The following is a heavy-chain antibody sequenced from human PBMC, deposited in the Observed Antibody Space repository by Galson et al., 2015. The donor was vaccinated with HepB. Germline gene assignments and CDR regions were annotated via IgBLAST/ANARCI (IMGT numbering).Heavy chain of an antibody. CDR3: ARAASGAAYGSGSYYSFDY. J-gene: IGHJ4*02. D-gene: IGHD3-10*01. CDR2: ISSSSSYI. CDR1: GFTFSSYS. Sequence: SLRLSCAASGFTFSSYSMNWVRQAPGKGLEWVSSISSSSSYIYYADSVKGRFTISRDNAKNSLYLQMNSLRAEDTAVYYCARAASGAAYGSGSYYSFDYWGQGTLVSVSS. V-gene: IGHV3-21*01.